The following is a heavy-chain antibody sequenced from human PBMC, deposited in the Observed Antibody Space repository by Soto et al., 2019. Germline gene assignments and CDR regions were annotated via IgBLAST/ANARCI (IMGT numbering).Heavy chain of an antibody. CDR2: ISAYNGNT. CDR3: ARVSRTYYDFWSGYYEGWFDP. D-gene: IGHD3-3*01. J-gene: IGHJ5*02. CDR1: GYTFTSYG. Sequence: ASVKVSCKASGYTFTSYGISWVRQAPGQGLEWMGWISAYNGNTNYAQKLQGRVTMTTDTSTSTAYMELRSLRSDDTAVYYCARVSRTYYDFWSGYYEGWFDPWGPGTLVTVSS. V-gene: IGHV1-18*04.